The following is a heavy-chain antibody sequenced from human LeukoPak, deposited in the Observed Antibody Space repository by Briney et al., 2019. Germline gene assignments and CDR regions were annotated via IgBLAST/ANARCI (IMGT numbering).Heavy chain of an antibody. V-gene: IGHV1-46*01. CDR1: GYTFTSYY. D-gene: IGHD2-2*01. J-gene: IGHJ5*02. Sequence: ASVKVSCKASGYTFTSYYMHWVRQAPGQGLEWMGIINPSGGSTSYAQKFQGRVTMTRDTSTSTVYMELSSLRSEDTAVYYCARDVAVVPAADWFDPWGQGTLVTVSS. CDR2: INPSGGST. CDR3: ARDVAVVPAADWFDP.